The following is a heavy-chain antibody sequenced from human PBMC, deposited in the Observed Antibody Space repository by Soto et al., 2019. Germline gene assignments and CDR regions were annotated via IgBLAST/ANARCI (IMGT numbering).Heavy chain of an antibody. Sequence: GGSLRLSCAASGFTFSSYEMNWVRQAPGKGLEWVSYISSSGSTIYDADYVEGRFTSCRTNAKNSLFLQMNSLRAEDTAVYCCARVGYCGSGSYDAFDIWGQGTMVTVSS. J-gene: IGHJ3*02. D-gene: IGHD3-10*01. CDR3: ARVGYCGSGSYDAFDI. V-gene: IGHV3-48*03. CDR1: GFTFSSYE. CDR2: ISSSGSTI.